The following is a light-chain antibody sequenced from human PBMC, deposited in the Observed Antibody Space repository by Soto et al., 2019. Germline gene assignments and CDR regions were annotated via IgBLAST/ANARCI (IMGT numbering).Light chain of an antibody. V-gene: IGKV3D-20*02. J-gene: IGKJ5*01. Sequence: EIVLTQSPGTLSLSPGGRATLSCRASRSVSSSFLAWYQQKPGQAPGLLIYDASNRATGITARFSGSGSGAAFGLTISSLEPEDFAVYYCQQRSNWPITFGQGTRLQIK. CDR1: RSVSSSF. CDR2: DAS. CDR3: QQRSNWPIT.